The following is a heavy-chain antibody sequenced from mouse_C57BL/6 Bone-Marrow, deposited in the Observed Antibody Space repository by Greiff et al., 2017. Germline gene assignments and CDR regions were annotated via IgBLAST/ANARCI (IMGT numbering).Heavy chain of an antibody. Sequence: QVQLQQSGAELVRPGASVKLSCKASGYTFTDYYINWVKQRPGQGLEWIARIYPGSGNTYYNEKFKGKATLTAEKSSSTAYMQLSSLTSEDSAVYFCARRATVVATDYAMDYWGQGTSVTVSS. V-gene: IGHV1-76*01. CDR1: GYTFTDYY. CDR2: IYPGSGNT. J-gene: IGHJ4*01. D-gene: IGHD1-1*01. CDR3: ARRATVVATDYAMDY.